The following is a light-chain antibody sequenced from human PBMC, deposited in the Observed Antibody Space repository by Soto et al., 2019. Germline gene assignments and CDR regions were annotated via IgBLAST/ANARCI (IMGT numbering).Light chain of an antibody. J-gene: IGLJ1*01. CDR1: SSDVGGYNY. CDR2: EVS. Sequence: QSALTQPASVSGSPGQSITISCTGTSSDVGGYNYVSWYPQHPGKAPNLMIYEVSNRPSGVSPRFSGSKSGNTASLTISGLQAEDEADYYCSSYTSSITRYVFGAGTKLTVL. V-gene: IGLV2-14*01. CDR3: SSYTSSITRYV.